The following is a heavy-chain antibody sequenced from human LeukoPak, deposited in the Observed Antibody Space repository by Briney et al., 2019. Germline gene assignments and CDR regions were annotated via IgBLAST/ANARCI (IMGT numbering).Heavy chain of an antibody. CDR1: GFTFSSYD. Sequence: PGGSLRLSCAASGFTFSSYDMYWVRQGTGKGLEWDSGIGTAGDTYYPGSVKGRFTISRDNAKNSLYLQMNSLRAGDTAVYYCARSGRFGELFPFDYWGQGTLVTVSS. CDR2: IGTAGDT. V-gene: IGHV3-13*01. D-gene: IGHD3-10*01. CDR3: ARSGRFGELFPFDY. J-gene: IGHJ4*02.